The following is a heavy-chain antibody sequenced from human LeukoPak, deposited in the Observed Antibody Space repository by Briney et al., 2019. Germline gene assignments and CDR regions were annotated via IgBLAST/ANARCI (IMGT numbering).Heavy chain of an antibody. CDR2: IYYSGST. CDR1: GGSISSGDYY. Sequence: PSQTLSLTCTVSGGSISSGDYYWSWIRQPPGKGLEWIGYIYYSGSTYYNPSLKSRVTISVDTSKNQFSLKLSSVTAADTAVYYCARGHYDFWSGYYTQLAGYYFDYWGREPWSPSPQ. D-gene: IGHD3-3*01. CDR3: ARGHYDFWSGYYTQLAGYYFDY. J-gene: IGHJ4*02. V-gene: IGHV4-30-4*08.